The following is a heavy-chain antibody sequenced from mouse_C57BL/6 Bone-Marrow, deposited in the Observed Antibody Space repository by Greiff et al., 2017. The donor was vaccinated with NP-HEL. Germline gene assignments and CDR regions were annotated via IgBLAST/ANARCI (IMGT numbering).Heavy chain of an antibody. CDR3: ARIDYWFAY. V-gene: IGHV2-2*01. CDR2: IWSGGST. D-gene: IGHD2-4*01. Sequence: QVQLQQSGPGLVQPSQSLSITCTVSGFSLTSYGVHWVRQSPGKGLEWLGVIWSGGSTDYNAAFISRLSISKDNSKSQVFFKMNSLQADDTAIYYCARIDYWFAYWGQGTLVTVSA. CDR1: GFSLTSYG. J-gene: IGHJ3*01.